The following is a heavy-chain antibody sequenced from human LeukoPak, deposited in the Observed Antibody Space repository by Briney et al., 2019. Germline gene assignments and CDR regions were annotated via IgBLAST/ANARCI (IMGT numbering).Heavy chain of an antibody. CDR2: ISGSGGST. Sequence: GGSLRLSCAASGFTFSSYAMSWVRQAPGKGLEWVSTISGSGGSTYYADFVKGRFTISRDNSKNTLYLQMNSLRAEDTAVYYCAKIPIYCSGGSCYTPYWGQGTLVTVSS. V-gene: IGHV3-23*01. CDR3: AKIPIYCSGGSCYTPY. CDR1: GFTFSSYA. D-gene: IGHD2-15*01. J-gene: IGHJ4*02.